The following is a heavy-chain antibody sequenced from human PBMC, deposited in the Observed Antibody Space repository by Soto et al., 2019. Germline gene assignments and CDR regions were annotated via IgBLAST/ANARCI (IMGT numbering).Heavy chain of an antibody. J-gene: IGHJ5*02. D-gene: IGHD6-19*01. CDR2: INHSGST. CDR1: GGSFSGYY. Sequence: QVQLQQWGAGLLKPSETLSLTCAVYGGSFSGYYWSWIRQPPGKGLEWIGEINHSGSTNYNPSLKSRVTISVDTSKNQFYLKLSSVTAADTAVYYCARGRGYSSGWYNWFDPWGQGTLVTVAS. CDR3: ARGRGYSSGWYNWFDP. V-gene: IGHV4-34*01.